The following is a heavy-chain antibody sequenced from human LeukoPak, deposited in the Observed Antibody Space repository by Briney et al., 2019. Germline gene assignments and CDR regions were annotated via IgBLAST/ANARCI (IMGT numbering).Heavy chain of an antibody. CDR1: GYTFTSYY. J-gene: IGHJ4*02. V-gene: IGHV1-46*01. CDR2: INPSGGST. Sequence: GASVKVSCKASGYTFTSYYMHWVRQAPGQGLEWMRIINPSGGSTSYAQKFQGRVTMTRDTSTSTVYMELSSLRSEDTAVYYCARDVSDCSGGSCYSYFDYWGQGSLVTVSS. CDR3: ARDVSDCSGGSCYSYFDY. D-gene: IGHD2-15*01.